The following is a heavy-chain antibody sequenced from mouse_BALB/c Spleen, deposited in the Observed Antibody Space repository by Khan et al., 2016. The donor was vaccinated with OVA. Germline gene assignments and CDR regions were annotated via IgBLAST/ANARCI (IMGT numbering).Heavy chain of an antibody. J-gene: IGHJ2*01. Sequence: LQESGPGLVKPSQSLSLTCTVTGYSITSDSAWNWIRQFPGNKLEWMGYIDYSGRANYNPSLKSRISITRDTSKNQFFLQLNSVTTEDTATYYCARGLRYFDYWGQGTTLTVSS. CDR1: GYSITSDSA. CDR2: IDYSGRA. D-gene: IGHD3-1*01. CDR3: ARGLRYFDY. V-gene: IGHV3-2*02.